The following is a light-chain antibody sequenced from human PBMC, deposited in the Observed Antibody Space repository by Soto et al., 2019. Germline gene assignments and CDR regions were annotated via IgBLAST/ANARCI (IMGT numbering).Light chain of an antibody. V-gene: IGKV1-39*01. CDR3: QQSYMTPWT. CDR2: AAS. J-gene: IGKJ1*01. Sequence: DIQMTQSPSSLSASVGDRVSITCRASQTIISFLNWYQQRPGKPPKLLIYAASSLQSGVPSRFSGSGSGTDFTLTISSLQPEDSAIYYCQQSYMTPWTFGQGTKVDIK. CDR1: QTIISF.